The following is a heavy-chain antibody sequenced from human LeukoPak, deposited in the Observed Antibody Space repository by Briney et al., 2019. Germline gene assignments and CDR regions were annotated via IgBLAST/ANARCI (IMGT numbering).Heavy chain of an antibody. CDR3: ARKGAYQMPNYYYYYYMDV. CDR2: ISASGGST. Sequence: GGTLRLSCAASGFTFSSYGMSWVRQAPGKGLEWVSGISASGGSTYYADSVKGRFTISRDNSQNTLYLQMSSLRAEDTAVYYCARKGAYQMPNYYYYYYMDVWGKGTTVTISS. CDR1: GFTFSSYG. D-gene: IGHD2-2*01. V-gene: IGHV3-23*01. J-gene: IGHJ6*03.